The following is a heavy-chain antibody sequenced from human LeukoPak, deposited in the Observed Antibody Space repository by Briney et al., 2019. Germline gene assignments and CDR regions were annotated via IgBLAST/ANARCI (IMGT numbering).Heavy chain of an antibody. CDR1: GGSISSCY. Sequence: SETLSLTCTVSGGSISSCYWSWIRQPAGKGLEWIGRIYTSGSTNYNPPLKSRVTMSVDTSKNQFSLKLSSVTAADTAVYYCARDRHSRGLFDIWGQGTMVTVSS. V-gene: IGHV4-4*07. CDR2: IYTSGST. J-gene: IGHJ3*02. D-gene: IGHD2-15*01. CDR3: ARDRHSRGLFDI.